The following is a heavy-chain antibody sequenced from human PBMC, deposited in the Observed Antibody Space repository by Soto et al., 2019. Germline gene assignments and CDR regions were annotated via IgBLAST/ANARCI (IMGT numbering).Heavy chain of an antibody. D-gene: IGHD5-18*01. V-gene: IGHV1-69*13. CDR2: IIPIFGTA. CDR3: ARAPGGGYSYGSFDY. CDR1: GGTFSSYA. Sequence: SVKVSCKASGGTFSSYAISWVRQAPGQGLEWMGGIIPIFGTANYAQKFQGRVTITADESTSTAYMELSSLRSEDTAVYYCARAPGGGYSYGSFDYWGQGTLVTVSS. J-gene: IGHJ4*02.